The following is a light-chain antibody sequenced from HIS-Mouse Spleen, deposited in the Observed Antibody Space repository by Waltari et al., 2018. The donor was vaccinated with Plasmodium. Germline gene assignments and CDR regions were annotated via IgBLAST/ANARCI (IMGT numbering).Light chain of an antibody. Sequence: QSALTQPASVSGSPGQSITISCTGTSSDVGSYNLVSWYHQHPGKAPKLMIYEGSKRPAGVSNRFAGAKSGNTASLTISGLQADDEADYYCCSYAGSSTNWVFGGGTKLTVL. CDR2: EGS. V-gene: IGLV2-23*01. J-gene: IGLJ3*02. CDR3: CSYAGSSTNWV. CDR1: SSDVGSYNL.